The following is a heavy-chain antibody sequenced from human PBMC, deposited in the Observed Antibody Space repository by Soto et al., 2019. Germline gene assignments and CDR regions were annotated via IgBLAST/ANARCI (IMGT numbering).Heavy chain of an antibody. CDR3: ARDGAVVGTDYYYGMDV. J-gene: IGHJ6*02. CDR2: IWYDGSNK. Sequence: QVQLVETGGGVVQPGRSLRLSCVASGFTFSSYGMHWVRQAPGKGLEWVAVIWYDGSNKYYGDSVKGRFTVSRDNSKNKLYLQMNSLRAEDTAVYYCARDGAVVGTDYYYGMDVWGQGTTVTVSS. V-gene: IGHV3-33*01. D-gene: IGHD6-19*01. CDR1: GFTFSSYG.